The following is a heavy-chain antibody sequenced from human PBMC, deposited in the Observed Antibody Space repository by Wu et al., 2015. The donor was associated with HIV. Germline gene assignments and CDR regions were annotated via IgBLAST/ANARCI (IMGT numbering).Heavy chain of an antibody. J-gene: IGHJ6*02. CDR3: ARGPYYDILTGGYYGMDV. D-gene: IGHD3-9*01. V-gene: IGHV1-69*12. Sequence: QVQLVQSGAEVKKPGSSVKVSCKASGGTVSSYAISWVRQAPGQGLEWMGGIIPIFATTNYAQKFQGRVTIIADESTNTAYMELSSLRSDDTAVYYCARGPYYDILTGGYYGMDVWGQGTTVTVSS. CDR1: GGTVSSYA. CDR2: IIPIFATT.